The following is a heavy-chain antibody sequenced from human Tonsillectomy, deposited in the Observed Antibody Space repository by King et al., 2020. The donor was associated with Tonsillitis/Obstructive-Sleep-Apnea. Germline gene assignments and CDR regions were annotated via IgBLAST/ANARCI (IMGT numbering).Heavy chain of an antibody. Sequence: PLQESGPGLVKPSETLSLTCTVSGGSISSYYWSWLRQPPGMGLEWIGYIYYSGSTNYNPSLKSRVTISVDTSKNQFSLKLSSVTAADTAVYYCASPSIAVAGYDAFDIWGQGTMVTVSS. CDR3: ASPSIAVAGYDAFDI. J-gene: IGHJ3*02. V-gene: IGHV4-59*01. D-gene: IGHD6-19*01. CDR2: IYYSGST. CDR1: GGSISSYY.